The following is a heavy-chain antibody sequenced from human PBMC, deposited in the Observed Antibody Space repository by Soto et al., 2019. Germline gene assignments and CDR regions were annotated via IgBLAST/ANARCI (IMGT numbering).Heavy chain of an antibody. D-gene: IGHD3-22*01. V-gene: IGHV3-21*01. CDR2: ISSSSSYI. Sequence: GSLRLSCAASGFTFSSYSMNWVRQAPGKGLEWVSSISSSSSYIYYADSVKGRFTISRDNAKNSLYLQMNSLRAEDTAVYYCARDCLGYYDSSGYDAFDIWGQGTMVTVSS. J-gene: IGHJ3*02. CDR3: ARDCLGYYDSSGYDAFDI. CDR1: GFTFSSYS.